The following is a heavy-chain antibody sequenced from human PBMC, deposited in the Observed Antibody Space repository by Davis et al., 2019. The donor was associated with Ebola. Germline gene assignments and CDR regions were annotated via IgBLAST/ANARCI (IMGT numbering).Heavy chain of an antibody. V-gene: IGHV1-2*02. CDR3: ARDLGGMATILSSGFDY. Sequence: ASVKVSCKASGYTFTGYYMHWVRQAPGQGLEWMGWINPNSGDTKYAQKFQGRVTMTRDTSSSTAYMELSRLRSDDTAVYYCARDLGGMATILSSGFDYWGQGTLVTVSS. J-gene: IGHJ4*02. CDR2: INPNSGDT. D-gene: IGHD5-24*01. CDR1: GYTFTGYY.